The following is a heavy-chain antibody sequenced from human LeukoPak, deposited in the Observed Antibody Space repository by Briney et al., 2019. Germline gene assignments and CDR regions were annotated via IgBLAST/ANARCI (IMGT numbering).Heavy chain of an antibody. CDR1: GGSISSYY. J-gene: IGHJ4*02. D-gene: IGHD2-21*01. V-gene: IGHV4-59*01. CDR2: IYYSGSP. Sequence: SETLSLTCSVSGGSISSYYWSWIRQPPGKGLEWIGYIYYSGSPNYNPSLKSRVIISVDTSKSQFSLRLSSVTAADTAVYYCARDLVNYFDYWGQGTLVTVSS. CDR3: ARDLVNYFDY.